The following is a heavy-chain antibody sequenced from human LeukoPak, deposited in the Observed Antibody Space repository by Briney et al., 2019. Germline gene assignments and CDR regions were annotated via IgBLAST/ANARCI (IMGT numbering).Heavy chain of an antibody. Sequence: ASVKVSCTASGYTFSSYVMHWVRQAPGQRLEWMGWINAGNGNTKYSQKFQGRVTITRDTSASTGYMELSSLKFEDTAVYYCARRGPHDYWGQGTLVTVSS. CDR2: INAGNGNT. V-gene: IGHV1-3*01. D-gene: IGHD3-10*01. CDR3: ARRGPHDY. CDR1: GYTFSSYV. J-gene: IGHJ4*02.